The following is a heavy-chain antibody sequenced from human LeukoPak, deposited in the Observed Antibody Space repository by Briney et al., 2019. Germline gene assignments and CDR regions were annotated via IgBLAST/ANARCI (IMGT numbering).Heavy chain of an antibody. Sequence: PGGSLRLSCAASGFTFSSYEMNWVRQAPGKGLEWVSYISSSGSTIYYADSVKGRFTISRDNAKNSLYLQMNSLSAEDTAVYYCARSMVRGVPISNFDYWGQGTLVTVSS. D-gene: IGHD3-10*01. CDR1: GFTFSSYE. CDR3: ARSMVRGVPISNFDY. CDR2: ISSSGSTI. V-gene: IGHV3-48*03. J-gene: IGHJ4*02.